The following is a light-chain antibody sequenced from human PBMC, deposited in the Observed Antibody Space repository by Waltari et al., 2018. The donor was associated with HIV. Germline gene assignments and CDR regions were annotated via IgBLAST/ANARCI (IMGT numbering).Light chain of an antibody. Sequence: TLSCRASQSVSSSYLAWYQQKPGQAPRLLIYGASSRATGIPDRFSGSGSGTDFTLTISRLEPEDFAVYYCQQYGSSPLTFGQGTRLEIK. J-gene: IGKJ5*01. CDR3: QQYGSSPLT. V-gene: IGKV3-20*01. CDR1: QSVSSSY. CDR2: GAS.